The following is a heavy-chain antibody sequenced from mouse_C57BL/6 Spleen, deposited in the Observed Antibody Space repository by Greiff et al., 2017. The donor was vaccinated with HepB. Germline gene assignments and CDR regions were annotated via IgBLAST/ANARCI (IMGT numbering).Heavy chain of an antibody. V-gene: IGHV14-3*01. CDR3: ARLKDYYGSSYWGYFDV. J-gene: IGHJ1*03. CDR1: GFNIKNTY. D-gene: IGHD1-1*01. Sequence: VQLQQSVAELVRPGASVKLSCTASGFNIKNTYMHWVKQRSEQGLEWIGRIDPANGNTKYAPKFQGKATITADTSSNTAYLQLSSLTSEDTAIYYCARLKDYYGSSYWGYFDVWGTGTTVTVSS. CDR2: IDPANGNT.